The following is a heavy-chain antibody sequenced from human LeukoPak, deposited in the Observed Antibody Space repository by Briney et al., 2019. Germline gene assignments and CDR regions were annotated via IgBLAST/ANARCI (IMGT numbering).Heavy chain of an antibody. V-gene: IGHV1-8*03. CDR1: GYTFTSYD. CDR2: MNPNSGNT. CDR3: ARVPSNYYDFWSAYFFDY. Sequence: ASVKVSCKASGYTFTSYDINWVRQATGQGLEWMGWMNPNSGNTGYAQKFQGRVTITRNTSISTAYMELSSLRSEDTAVYYCARVPSNYYDFWSAYFFDYWGQGTLVTVSS. D-gene: IGHD3-3*01. J-gene: IGHJ4*02.